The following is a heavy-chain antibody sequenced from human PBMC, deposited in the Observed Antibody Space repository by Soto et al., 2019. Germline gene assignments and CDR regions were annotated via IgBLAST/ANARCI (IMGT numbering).Heavy chain of an antibody. CDR3: ARGLGWELLRDWFDP. CDR1: GFTFSSYA. V-gene: IGHV3-30-3*01. D-gene: IGHD1-26*01. Sequence: GGSLRLSCAASGFTFSSYAMHWVRQAPGKGLEWVAVISYDGSNKYYADSVKGRFTISRDNSKNTLYLQMNSLRAEDTAVYYCARGLGWELLRDWFDPWGQGTLVTVSS. CDR2: ISYDGSNK. J-gene: IGHJ5*02.